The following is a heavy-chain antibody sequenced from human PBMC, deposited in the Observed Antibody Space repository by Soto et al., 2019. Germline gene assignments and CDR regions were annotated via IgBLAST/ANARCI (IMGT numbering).Heavy chain of an antibody. D-gene: IGHD3-10*01. V-gene: IGHV4-34*01. Sequence: LETLSLTCAVYGGSCSGYYWSWIRQPPGTGLEWIGEINHSGSTRYSPSFQGQVTISADKSTSTAYLHWSSLKASDTAMYYCARLEATRTTWFAGPYNWFDPWGEGTLVTVSS. CDR1: GGSCSGYY. CDR3: ARLEATRTTWFAGPYNWFDP. CDR2: INHSGST. J-gene: IGHJ5*02.